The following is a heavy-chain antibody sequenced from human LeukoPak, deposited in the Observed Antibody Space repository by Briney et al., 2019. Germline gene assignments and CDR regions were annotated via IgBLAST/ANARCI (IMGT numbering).Heavy chain of an antibody. CDR1: GFTFSSYE. J-gene: IGHJ4*02. V-gene: IGHV3-48*03. CDR2: ISSSGSTI. CDR3: ARDQYGDYSVDY. D-gene: IGHD4-17*01. Sequence: GGSLRLSCAASGFTFSSYEMNWVRQAPGKGLGGISYISSSGSTIYYADSVKGRFTISTDNAKNSLYLQMNSLRSEDTAVYYCARDQYGDYSVDYWRQGPLVTV.